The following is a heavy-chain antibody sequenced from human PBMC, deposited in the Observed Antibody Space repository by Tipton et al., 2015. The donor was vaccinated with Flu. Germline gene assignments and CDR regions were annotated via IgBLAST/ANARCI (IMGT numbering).Heavy chain of an antibody. J-gene: IGHJ4*02. CDR3: ARDEEPAAYYFDY. D-gene: IGHD2-2*01. CDR2: VWYDGNNE. Sequence: SLRLSCAASGFTFRSYGMHWVRQAPGKGLEWVAVVWYDGNNEYYADSVKGRFTISRDNSKNTLYLQMNSLRAEDTAVYYCARDEEPAAYYFDYWGQGTLVTVSS. V-gene: IGHV3-33*01. CDR1: GFTFRSYG.